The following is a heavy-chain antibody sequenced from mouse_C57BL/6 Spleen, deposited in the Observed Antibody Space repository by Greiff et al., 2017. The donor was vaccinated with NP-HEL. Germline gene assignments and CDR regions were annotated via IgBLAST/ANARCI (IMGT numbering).Heavy chain of an antibody. J-gene: IGHJ3*01. V-gene: IGHV5-9-1*02. CDR1: GFTFSSYA. CDR3: TRDNYGSSWDWFAY. CDR2: ISSGGDYI. D-gene: IGHD1-1*01. Sequence: EVKVEESGEGLVKPGGSLKLSCAASGFTFSSYAMSWVRQTPEKRLEWVAYISSGGDYIYYADTVKGRFTISRDNARNTLYLQMSSLKSEDTAMYYCTRDNYGSSWDWFAYWGQGTLVTVSA.